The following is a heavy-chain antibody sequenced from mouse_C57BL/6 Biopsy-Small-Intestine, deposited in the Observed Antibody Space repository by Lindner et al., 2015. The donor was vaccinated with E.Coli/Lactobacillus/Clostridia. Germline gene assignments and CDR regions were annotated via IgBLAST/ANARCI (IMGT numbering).Heavy chain of an antibody. CDR2: FHPYNDDT. J-gene: IGHJ2*01. CDR3: ARRDYGSSYGFDY. V-gene: IGHV1-47*01. Sequence: VQLQESGAELVKPGASVKMSCKASGYTFTTYPIEWMKQNHGKSLEWIGNFHPYNDDTKYNEKFKGKATLTVEKSSSTVYLELGRLTSDDSAVYYCARRDYGSSYGFDYWGQGTTLTVSS. D-gene: IGHD1-1*01. CDR1: GYTFTTYP.